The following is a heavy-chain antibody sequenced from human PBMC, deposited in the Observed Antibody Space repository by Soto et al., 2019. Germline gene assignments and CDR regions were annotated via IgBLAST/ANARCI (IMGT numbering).Heavy chain of an antibody. J-gene: IGHJ4*02. CDR2: IYYSGST. Sequence: SETLSLTCTVSGGSISSSSYYWGWIRQPPGKGLEWIGSIYYSGSTYYNPSLKSRVTISVDTSKNQFSLKLSSVTAADTAVYYCARRRRTGTTDPHFDYWGQGTLVTVSS. D-gene: IGHD1-1*01. V-gene: IGHV4-39*01. CDR1: GGSISSSSYY. CDR3: ARRRRTGTTDPHFDY.